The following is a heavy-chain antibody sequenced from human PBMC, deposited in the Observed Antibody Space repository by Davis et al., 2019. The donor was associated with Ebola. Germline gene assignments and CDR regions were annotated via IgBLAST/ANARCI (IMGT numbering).Heavy chain of an antibody. V-gene: IGHV3-11*04. CDR3: AKTIQLWLDDAFDI. D-gene: IGHD5-18*01. CDR1: GFTFSDYY. CDR2: ISSSGSTI. Sequence: GESLKISCAASGFTFSDYYMSWIRQAPGKGLEWVSYISSSGSTIYYADSVKGRFTISRDNAKNSLYLQMNSLRDEDTAVYYCAKTIQLWLDDAFDIWGQGTMVTVSS. J-gene: IGHJ3*02.